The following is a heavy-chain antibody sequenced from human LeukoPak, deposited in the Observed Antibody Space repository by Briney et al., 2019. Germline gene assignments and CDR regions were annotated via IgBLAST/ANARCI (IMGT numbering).Heavy chain of an antibody. Sequence: GGSLRLSCAASGFTFNDYYMSWIRQAPGKGLEWLSYINIGGTNTHYADSVKVRFTISRDNAKKSLYLEVNNLRAEDTAVYYCATDGAGFDTWGQGVLVTVSS. V-gene: IGHV3-11*01. J-gene: IGHJ5*02. CDR2: INIGGTNT. CDR3: ATDGAGFDT. CDR1: GFTFNDYY.